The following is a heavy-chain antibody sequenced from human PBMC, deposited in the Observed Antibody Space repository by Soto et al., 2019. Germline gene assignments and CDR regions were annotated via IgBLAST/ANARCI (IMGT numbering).Heavy chain of an antibody. Sequence: QVQLQESGPGLVKPSQTLSLTCTVSGVPISSGGYYWSWIRQHPGKGLEWIGYMYSSGSTYFNPSLKRRVTISLGTSKNQTSLKVSSVTAADTAVYFCARDLWFGELSGGYYYYGMDVWGQGTTVTVTS. V-gene: IGHV4-31*03. J-gene: IGHJ6*02. D-gene: IGHD3-10*01. CDR1: GVPISSGGYY. CDR2: MYSSGST. CDR3: ARDLWFGELSGGYYYYGMDV.